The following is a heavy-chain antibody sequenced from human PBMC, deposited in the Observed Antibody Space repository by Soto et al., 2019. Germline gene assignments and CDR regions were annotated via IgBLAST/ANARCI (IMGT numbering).Heavy chain of an antibody. Sequence: DVQLVESGGGLVQPGRSLRLSCAASGFTFDDYAMHWVRQAPGKGLEWVSGISGNSGSIGYADSVKGRFTISRDNAKNSLYLQMNSLRAEDTALYYCARTLRGSDAFDIWGQGTMVTVSS. D-gene: IGHD3-16*01. V-gene: IGHV3-9*01. CDR1: GFTFDDYA. CDR3: ARTLRGSDAFDI. CDR2: ISGNSGSI. J-gene: IGHJ3*02.